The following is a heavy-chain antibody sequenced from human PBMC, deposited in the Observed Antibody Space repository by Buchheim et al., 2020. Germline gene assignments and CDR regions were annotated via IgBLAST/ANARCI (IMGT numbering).Heavy chain of an antibody. V-gene: IGHV3-33*01. CDR1: GFTFSTYG. Sequence: QVQVVESGGGVVQPGRSLRLSCAASGFTFSTYGMHWVRQTPGQGLEWVAAIWYDGTNKYYADSVQARFTISRDNSKNRLYLQMNSLRAEDTAVYYCARDRDAYDGYFYYSLDVWGKGTT. D-gene: IGHD5-24*01. CDR2: IWYDGTNK. J-gene: IGHJ6*03. CDR3: ARDRDAYDGYFYYSLDV.